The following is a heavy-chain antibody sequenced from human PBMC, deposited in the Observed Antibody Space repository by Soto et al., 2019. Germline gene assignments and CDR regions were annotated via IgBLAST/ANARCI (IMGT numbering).Heavy chain of an antibody. V-gene: IGHV3-20*04. D-gene: IGHD5-12*01. J-gene: IGHJ3*02. CDR1: GFTFDDYG. CDR3: ARGGNDAFDI. CDR2: INWNGGST. Sequence: GGSLRLSCAASGFTFDDYGMSWARQAPGKGLEWVSSINWNGGSTGYADSVKGRFTISRDNAKNSLYLQMNSLRAEDTAFYYCARGGNDAFDIWGQGTMVTVSS.